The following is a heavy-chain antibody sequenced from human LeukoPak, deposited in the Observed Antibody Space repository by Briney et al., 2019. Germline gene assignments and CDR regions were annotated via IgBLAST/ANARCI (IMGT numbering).Heavy chain of an antibody. CDR1: GFTFSSYS. V-gene: IGHV3-48*01. CDR2: ISSSSSTI. J-gene: IGHJ4*02. CDR3: ARDGLSDYYDSSGIDY. Sequence: GGSLRLSCAASGFTFSSYSMNWVRQAPGKGLEWVSYISSSSSTIYYADSVKGRFTISGDNAKNSLYLQMNSLRAEDTAVYYCARDGLSDYYDSSGIDYWGQGTLVTVSS. D-gene: IGHD3-22*01.